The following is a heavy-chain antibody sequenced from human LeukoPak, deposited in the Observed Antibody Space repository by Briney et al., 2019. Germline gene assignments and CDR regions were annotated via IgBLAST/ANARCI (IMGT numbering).Heavy chain of an antibody. CDR1: GGSISISTYY. CDR3: ARLGTGYDSSGYSIGWFDP. CDR2: IYYSGST. Sequence: SETLSLTCTVSGGSISISTYYWGWIRQPPGRGLEWIGNIYYSGSTYYNPSLKSRVTISVDTSKNQFSLRLSSVTAADTAVYYCARLGTGYDSSGYSIGWFDPWGQGTLVTVSS. V-gene: IGHV4-39*01. J-gene: IGHJ5*02. D-gene: IGHD3-22*01.